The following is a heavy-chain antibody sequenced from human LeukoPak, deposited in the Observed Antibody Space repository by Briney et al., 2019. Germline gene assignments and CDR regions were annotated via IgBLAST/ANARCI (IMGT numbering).Heavy chain of an antibody. CDR1: GFTFRTYG. V-gene: IGHV3-30*03. Sequence: GGSLRLSCAASGFTFRTYGMHWVRQAPGKGLEWVAVISYDGSNKYYADSVKGRFTISRENAKNSLYLQMNSLRAGDTAVYYCARANPYCSGGSCYADAFDIWGQGTMVTVSS. CDR2: ISYDGSNK. D-gene: IGHD2-15*01. CDR3: ARANPYCSGGSCYADAFDI. J-gene: IGHJ3*02.